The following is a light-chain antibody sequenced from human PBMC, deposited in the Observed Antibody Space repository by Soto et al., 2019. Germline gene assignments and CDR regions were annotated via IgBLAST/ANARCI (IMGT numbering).Light chain of an antibody. CDR2: DAS. CDR1: QSVSRY. J-gene: IGKJ4*01. V-gene: IGKV3-11*01. Sequence: EIVLTQSPATLSLSPGERATLSCRASQSVSRYLAWYQQKPGQAPRLLIYDASNRATGIPARFSGSGSGTDFTLTISSLEPEDFAVYYFQQRSNSPLTFGGGTKVVNK. CDR3: QQRSNSPLT.